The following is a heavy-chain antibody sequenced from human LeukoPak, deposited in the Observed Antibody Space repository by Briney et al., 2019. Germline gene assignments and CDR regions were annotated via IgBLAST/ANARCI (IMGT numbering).Heavy chain of an antibody. V-gene: IGHV4-4*02. CDR1: GGSISSSNW. Sequence: SGTLSLTCAVSGGSISSSNWWSWVRQPPGKGLEWIGEIYHSGSTNYNPSLKSRVTISVDKSKNQFSLKLSSVTAADMAVYYCARVYCSSTSCYTFDYWGQGTLVTVSS. J-gene: IGHJ4*02. D-gene: IGHD2-2*02. CDR2: IYHSGST. CDR3: ARVYCSSTSCYTFDY.